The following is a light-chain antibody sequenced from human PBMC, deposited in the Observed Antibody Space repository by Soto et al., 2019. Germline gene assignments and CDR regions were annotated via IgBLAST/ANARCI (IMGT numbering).Light chain of an antibody. J-gene: IGKJ1*01. CDR2: EAS. V-gene: IGKV1-5*03. CDR1: QSIGNW. CDR3: QHYNTYPWT. Sequence: IRMTPSPSTQSASIGGRGTITCRASQSIGNWLAWYQQKPGRAPKLLMYEASSLESGAPSRFSGSGSGTEFTLTISSLQPGDFATYYCQHYNTYPWTFGHGTKVDIK.